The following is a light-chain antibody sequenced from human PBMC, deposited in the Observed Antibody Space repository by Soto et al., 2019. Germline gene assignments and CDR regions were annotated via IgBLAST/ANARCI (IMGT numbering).Light chain of an antibody. V-gene: IGLV1-40*01. CDR2: DNT. CDR3: QSYDNSLSGVV. Sequence: QSVLTQPPSLSGAPGQRVTISCTGSSSNIGAGYEVHWYQQLPGTAPKLLIYDNTDRTSGVPDRFSGSKSGTSSSLAITGLQAEDEADYYCQSYDNSLSGVVVGGGTKLTVL. CDR1: SSNIGAGYE. J-gene: IGLJ2*01.